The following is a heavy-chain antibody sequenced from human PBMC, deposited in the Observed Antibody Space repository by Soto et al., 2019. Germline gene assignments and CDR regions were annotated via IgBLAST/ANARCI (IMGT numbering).Heavy chain of an antibody. CDR1: GGTFGSFA. V-gene: IGHV1-69*13. D-gene: IGHD4-4*01. CDR3: TRRPYSVSHGFDY. Sequence: GASVKVSCKTSGGTFGSFAIRWVRQATGQGLEWMGGIVPIVDTSTYAQKFQGRVTITADESTSTAYMELTNMDPEDTATYYCTRRPYSVSHGFDYWGQGTLGTVSS. CDR2: IVPIVDTS. J-gene: IGHJ4*02.